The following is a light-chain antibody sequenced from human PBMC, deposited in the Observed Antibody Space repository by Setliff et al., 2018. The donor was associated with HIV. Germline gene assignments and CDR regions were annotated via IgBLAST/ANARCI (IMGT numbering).Light chain of an antibody. CDR1: QILLSRSNNKIY. CDR3: QQYYANPPT. Sequence: DIVMTQSPDSLAVSLGERATINCKSSQILLSRSNNKIYLAWYQQTPGQPPMLLFFWASARESGVPDRFSASGSATDFTLTISSLQAEYLAVYYCQQYYANPPTFGLVTKVDIK. J-gene: IGKJ1*01. CDR2: WAS. V-gene: IGKV4-1*01.